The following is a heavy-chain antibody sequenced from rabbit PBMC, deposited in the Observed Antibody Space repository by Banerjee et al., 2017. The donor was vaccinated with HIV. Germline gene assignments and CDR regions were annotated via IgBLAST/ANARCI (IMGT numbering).Heavy chain of an antibody. V-gene: IGHV1S45*01. CDR1: GFTLSSYW. Sequence: QEQLVESGGGLVQPEGSLTLTCKASGFTLSSYWMWWVRQAPGKGLEWIACIGAGSSGTTYYASWARGRFTISKTSSTTVTLQMTSLTAADTATYFCARDLGGSSDLWGPGTLVTVS. D-gene: IGHD8-1*01. CDR3: ARDLGGSSDL. CDR2: IGAGSSGTT. J-gene: IGHJ4*01.